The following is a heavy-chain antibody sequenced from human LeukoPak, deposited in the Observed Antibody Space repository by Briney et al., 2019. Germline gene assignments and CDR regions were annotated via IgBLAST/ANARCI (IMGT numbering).Heavy chain of an antibody. CDR3: AKDASSVVRGVPDY. V-gene: IGHV3-9*01. CDR1: GFTFDDYA. Sequence: GGSLRLSCVTSGFTFDDYAMHWVRQVPGKGLEWVSGISWNSGSVGYADSMKGRFTISRDNAKNSLYLQMNSLRAEDTALYYCAKDASSVVRGVPDYWGQGILVTVSS. CDR2: ISWNSGSV. J-gene: IGHJ4*02. D-gene: IGHD3-10*01.